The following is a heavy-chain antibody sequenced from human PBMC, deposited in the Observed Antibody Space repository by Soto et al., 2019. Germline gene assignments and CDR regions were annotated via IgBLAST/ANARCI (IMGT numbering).Heavy chain of an antibody. D-gene: IGHD3-3*01. Sequence: SETLSLTCTVSGGSISSGGYYWSWIRQHPGKGLEWIGYIYYSGSTYYNPSLKSRVTISVDTSKNQFSLKLSSVTAADTAVYYCARDGKEYYDFWSGYPGIGMDAWGQGTTVTVSS. CDR2: IYYSGST. CDR1: GGSISSGGYY. J-gene: IGHJ6*02. CDR3: ARDGKEYYDFWSGYPGIGMDA. V-gene: IGHV4-31*03.